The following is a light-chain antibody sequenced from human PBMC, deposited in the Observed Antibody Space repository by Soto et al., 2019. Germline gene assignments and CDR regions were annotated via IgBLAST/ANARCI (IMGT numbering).Light chain of an antibody. CDR3: QQNNPSPIT. Sequence: EIVLTHSPATVSLSRGERATLSRMASQSVSNYLSWYQQKPGLAPRLLMYATSRRASGIPARFSGSGSGTEFTLTITRLQSEDSAVYYCQQNNPSPITFGQGTRLEIK. CDR2: ATS. CDR1: QSVSNY. V-gene: IGKV3D-15*01. J-gene: IGKJ5*01.